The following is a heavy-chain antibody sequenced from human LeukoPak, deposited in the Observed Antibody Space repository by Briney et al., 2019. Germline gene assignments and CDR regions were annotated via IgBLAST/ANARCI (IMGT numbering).Heavy chain of an antibody. D-gene: IGHD3-16*02. CDR2: IIPILGIA. CDR1: GGTFSSYA. J-gene: IGHJ4*02. V-gene: IGHV1-69*10. Sequence: GASVNVSCKASGGTFSSYAISWVRQAPGQGLEWMGGIIPILGIANYAQKFQGRVTITADKSTSTAYMELSSLRSEDTAVYYCARSRGDYVWGSYRYPFDYWGQGTPVTVSS. CDR3: ARSRGDYVWGSYRYPFDY.